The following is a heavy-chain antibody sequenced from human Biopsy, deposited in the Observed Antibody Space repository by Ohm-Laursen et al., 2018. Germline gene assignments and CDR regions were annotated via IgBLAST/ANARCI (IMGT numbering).Heavy chain of an antibody. D-gene: IGHD4/OR15-4a*01. CDR3: ARGPYGDNAGAFDV. CDR2: FSHSGTT. J-gene: IGHJ3*01. Sequence: PSETLSLTCAVDGGAFSGYDWTWIRQPPGKGLEWVGEFSHSGTTYYNPSLKRRLTISVDKSKSHFSLRLTSVTAADTATYFCARGPYGDNAGAFDVWGQGTVVTVSS. CDR1: GGAFSGYD. V-gene: IGHV4-34*01.